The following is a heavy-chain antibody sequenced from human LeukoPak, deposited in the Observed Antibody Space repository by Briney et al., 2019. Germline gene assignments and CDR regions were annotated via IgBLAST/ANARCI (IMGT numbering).Heavy chain of an antibody. CDR2: IYYSGST. V-gene: IGHV4-59*01. CDR1: GGSISSDY. D-gene: IGHD3-22*01. CDR3: ARVGNYYDSSGTNAFDI. Sequence: PSETLSLTCTVSGGSISSDYWSWIRQPPGKGLEWIGYIYYSGSTNYNPSLKSRVTISVDPSKNQFSLKLSSVTAADTAVYYCARVGNYYDSSGTNAFDIWGQGTMVTVSS. J-gene: IGHJ3*02.